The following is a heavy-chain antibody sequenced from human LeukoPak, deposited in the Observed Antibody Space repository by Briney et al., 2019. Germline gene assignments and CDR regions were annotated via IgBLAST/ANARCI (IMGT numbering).Heavy chain of an antibody. D-gene: IGHD2-15*01. CDR1: GFTFNNYR. J-gene: IGHJ5*02. Sequence: GGSLRLSCAASGFTFNNYRMIWVRQAPGKGLEWVSSITSGSDNIHYADSVKGRFTISRDNAKNSLYLQMNSLRAEDTAVYFCARGYCGGCSGDLDNRSDPWGQGTLVTVSS. CDR3: ARGYCGGCSGDLDNRSDP. V-gene: IGHV3-21*01. CDR2: ITSGSDNI.